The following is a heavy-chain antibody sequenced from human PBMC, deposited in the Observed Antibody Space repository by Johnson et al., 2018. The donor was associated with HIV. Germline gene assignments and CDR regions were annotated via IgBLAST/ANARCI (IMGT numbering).Heavy chain of an antibody. CDR3: ARGHMVRGVTHAFDI. J-gene: IGHJ3*02. Sequence: VHLVESGGGLVQPGGSLRLSCVASGFTVSGNYMSWVRQAPGKGLEWVPVMYSGGSTYYADTVKGRFTIFRDNSENTLYLQMNSLRAEDTAVYYCARGHMVRGVTHAFDIWGQGTMVTVSS. CDR2: MYSGGST. V-gene: IGHV3-66*01. CDR1: GFTVSGNY. D-gene: IGHD3-10*01.